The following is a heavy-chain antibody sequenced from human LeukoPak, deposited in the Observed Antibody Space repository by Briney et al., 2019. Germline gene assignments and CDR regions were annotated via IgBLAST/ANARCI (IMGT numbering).Heavy chain of an antibody. Sequence: GGSLRLSCAASGFTFSTHSMNWVRQAPGKGLEWVSSISFSGDYIYYADSLKGRITISRDNAKNSLYLQMNSLRAEDTAVYYCARVKILRGSYFDYWGQGTLVTVSS. V-gene: IGHV3-21*01. J-gene: IGHJ4*02. D-gene: IGHD1-26*01. CDR3: ARVKILRGSYFDY. CDR2: ISFSGDYI. CDR1: GFTFSTHS.